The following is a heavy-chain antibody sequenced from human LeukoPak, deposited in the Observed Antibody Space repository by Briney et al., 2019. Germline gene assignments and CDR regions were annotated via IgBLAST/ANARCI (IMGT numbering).Heavy chain of an antibody. D-gene: IGHD2-15*01. CDR1: GFTFSSYA. Sequence: GGSLRLSWAASGFTFSSYAMNWVRQAPGKGLEWVSSISSSSSYIYYADSVKGRFTISRDNAKNSLYLQMNSLRAEDTAVYYCARDSAGLAFDIWGQGTMVTVSS. CDR3: ARDSAGLAFDI. CDR2: ISSSSSYI. J-gene: IGHJ3*02. V-gene: IGHV3-21*01.